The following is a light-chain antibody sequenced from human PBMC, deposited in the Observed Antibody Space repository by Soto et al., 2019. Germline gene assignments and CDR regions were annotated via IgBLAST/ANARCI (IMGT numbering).Light chain of an antibody. Sequence: DIQLTQSPSFLSASVGDRVTITCRASQGISSYLAWYQQKPGKAPKLLIYAASTLQSGVPSRFSGSGSGTEFTLTISSLQPEDFATYYCQQLNSLITVGQGTRLEIK. V-gene: IGKV1-9*01. CDR1: QGISSY. CDR2: AAS. J-gene: IGKJ5*01. CDR3: QQLNSLIT.